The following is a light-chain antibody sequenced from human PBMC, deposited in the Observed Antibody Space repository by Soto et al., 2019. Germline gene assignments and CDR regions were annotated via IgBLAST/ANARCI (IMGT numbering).Light chain of an antibody. Sequence: QSALTQPPSASGSPGQSVTISCTGTSSDVGAYDYVSWYQQHPGKAPKLMIYEINKRPSGVPDRFSGSKSGNTASLTISGLQAEDEADFYCCSYGGSFPYVFGTGTKLTVL. V-gene: IGLV2-8*01. CDR1: SSDVGAYDY. CDR3: CSYGGSFPYV. J-gene: IGLJ1*01. CDR2: EIN.